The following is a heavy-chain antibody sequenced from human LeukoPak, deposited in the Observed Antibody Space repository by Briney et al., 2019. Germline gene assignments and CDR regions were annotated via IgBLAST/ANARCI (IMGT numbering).Heavy chain of an antibody. J-gene: IGHJ4*02. CDR3: ARAEPSQRYFDWLFNED. CDR2: IYSGGDT. CDR1: GFTVSANY. D-gene: IGHD3-9*01. V-gene: IGHV3-53*01. Sequence: GGSLRLSCAVSGFTVSANYMNWVRQAPGKGLEWVSIIYSGGDTYYADSVRGRFTISRDNSTNTLFLQMDSLRADDTAVYYCARAEPSQRYFDWLFNEDWGQGTLVTVSS.